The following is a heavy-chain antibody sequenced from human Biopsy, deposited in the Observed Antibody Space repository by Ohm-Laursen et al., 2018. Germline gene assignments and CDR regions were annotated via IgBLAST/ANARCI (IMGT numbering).Heavy chain of an antibody. CDR2: TFFRGST. J-gene: IGHJ5*02. CDR3: ARDYDTSGYYYVS. Sequence: GTLSLTCTVSGGSISNNNYYWGWFRRPPGKGREGFGGTFFRGSTHYKPSLKSRINMSLDTSKNQFSLKLTSGTAADTAVYYCARDYDTSGYYYVSWGQGTLVTVSS. CDR1: GGSISNNNYY. D-gene: IGHD3-22*01. V-gene: IGHV4-39*01.